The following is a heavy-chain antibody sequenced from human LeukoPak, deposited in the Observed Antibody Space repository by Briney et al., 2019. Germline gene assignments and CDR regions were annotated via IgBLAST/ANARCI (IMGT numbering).Heavy chain of an antibody. CDR1: GYIFTSYG. CDR2: VSAYNGNT. J-gene: IGHJ4*02. Sequence: ASVKVSCKASGYIFTSYGISWVRQAPRQGLEWMGWVSAYNGNTNYAQKLQGRVTMTTDTSTSTAYMELRSLRSDDTAVYYCARSHGDYFDYWGQGTLVTVSS. CDR3: ARSHGDYFDY. D-gene: IGHD4-17*01. V-gene: IGHV1-18*01.